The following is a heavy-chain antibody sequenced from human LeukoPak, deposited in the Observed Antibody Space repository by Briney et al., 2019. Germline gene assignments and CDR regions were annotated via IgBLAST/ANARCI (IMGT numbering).Heavy chain of an antibody. Sequence: KPSETLSLTCTVSIGSISIYYSSCIPHPPGKGLEWIGYIYYSGSTHYNPSLKSRVTISVDTSKNQFSLKLSDVTAEDRAVYYGARDGGGGLFDYWGQGTMVTVSS. J-gene: IGHJ4*02. CDR1: IGSISIYY. D-gene: IGHD2-15*01. V-gene: IGHV4-59*01. CDR3: ARDGGGGLFDY. CDR2: IYYSGST.